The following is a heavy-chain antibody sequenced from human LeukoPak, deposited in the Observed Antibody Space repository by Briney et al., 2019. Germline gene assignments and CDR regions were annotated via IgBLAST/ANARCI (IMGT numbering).Heavy chain of an antibody. Sequence: PGGSLRLSCAASGFTFSSYEVNWVRQAPGKGLEWVSYISSSGSTIYYADSVKGRFTISRDNAKNSLYLQMNSLRAEDTAVYYCARDAELERQAGDAFDIWGQGTMVTVSS. J-gene: IGHJ3*02. D-gene: IGHD1-1*01. CDR1: GFTFSSYE. V-gene: IGHV3-48*03. CDR3: ARDAELERQAGDAFDI. CDR2: ISSSGSTI.